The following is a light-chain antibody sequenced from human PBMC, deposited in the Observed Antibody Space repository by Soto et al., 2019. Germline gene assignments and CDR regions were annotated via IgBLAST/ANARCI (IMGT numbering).Light chain of an antibody. J-gene: IGKJ1*01. CDR3: QQYGSSPLT. CDR1: QSVDSY. CDR2: DAS. V-gene: IGKV3-20*01. Sequence: IVLTQSPASLSLSPGERATLSCRASQSVDSYLVWYQQKPGQAPRLLIYDASSRATGIPDRFSGSGSGTDCTLTISRLEPEDFALYYCQQYGSSPLTFGQGTKVDIK.